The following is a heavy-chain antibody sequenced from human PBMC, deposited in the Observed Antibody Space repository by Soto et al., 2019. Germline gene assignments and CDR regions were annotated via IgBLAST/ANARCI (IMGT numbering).Heavy chain of an antibody. V-gene: IGHV1-69*05. Sequence: QVQLVQSGAEVKKPGSSVKVSCKASGGTFSSYAISWVRQAPGQGLEWMGGIIPIFGTANYAQKFQGRVTITTDDSTSTAYMEMSSLRSEATAVCYCARDLPYRVVPCSCCGLEVWGQGTTVTVSS. CDR1: GGTFSSYA. CDR2: IIPIFGTA. D-gene: IGHD2-21*01. J-gene: IGHJ6*02. CDR3: ARDLPYRVVPCSCCGLEV.